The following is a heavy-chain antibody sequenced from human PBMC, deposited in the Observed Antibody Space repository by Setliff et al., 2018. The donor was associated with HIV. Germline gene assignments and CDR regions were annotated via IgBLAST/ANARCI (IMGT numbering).Heavy chain of an antibody. D-gene: IGHD3-10*01. J-gene: IGHJ4*02. CDR2: IYYSGST. V-gene: IGHV4-39*07. Sequence: PSETLSLTCTVSGGSISSSSYYWGWIRQPPGKGLEWIGSIYYSGSTYYNPSLKSRVTISVDTSKNQFSLKLNSVTAADTAVYYCARGRPDYYGSGSYYPFDYWGQGTLVTVSS. CDR1: GGSISSSSYY. CDR3: ARGRPDYYGSGSYYPFDY.